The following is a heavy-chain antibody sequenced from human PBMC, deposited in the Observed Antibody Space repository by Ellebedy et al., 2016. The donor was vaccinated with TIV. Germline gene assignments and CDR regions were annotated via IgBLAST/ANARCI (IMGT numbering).Heavy chain of an antibody. CDR2: IKSKTDGGTT. J-gene: IGHJ4*02. CDR1: GFTFSNAW. V-gene: IGHV3-15*01. CDR3: TTDLRVRGVGQDDY. D-gene: IGHD3-10*01. Sequence: GESLKISXAASGFTFSNAWMSWVRQAPGKGLEWVGRIKSKTDGGTTDYAAPVKGRFTISRDDSKNTLYLQMNSLKTEDTAVYYCTTDLRVRGVGQDDYWGQGTLVTVSS.